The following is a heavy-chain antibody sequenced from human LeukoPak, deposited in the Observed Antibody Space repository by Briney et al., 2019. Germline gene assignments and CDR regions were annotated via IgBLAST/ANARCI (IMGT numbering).Heavy chain of an antibody. Sequence: ASVKVSCKASGGTFSSYAISWVRQAPGQGLEWMGGIIPIFGTANYAQEFQGRVTITADKSTSTAYMELSSLRSEDTAVYYCAAYGSSWYRWFDPWGQGTLVTVSS. J-gene: IGHJ5*02. CDR2: IIPIFGTA. CDR3: AAYGSSWYRWFDP. CDR1: GGTFSSYA. D-gene: IGHD6-13*01. V-gene: IGHV1-69*06.